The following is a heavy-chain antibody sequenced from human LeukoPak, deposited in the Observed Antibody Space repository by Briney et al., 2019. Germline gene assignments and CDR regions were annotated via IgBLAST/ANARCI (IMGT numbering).Heavy chain of an antibody. CDR1: GFAFSSYW. Sequence: GGSPRLACVASGFAFSSYWINWARQAPGKGLEWVASINHNGNVNYYVDSVKGRFTISRDNAKNSLYLQMNSLRVEDTAVYYCARVYSSSSGKNAFDVWGQGTMVTVSS. CDR3: ARVYSSSSGKNAFDV. D-gene: IGHD6-6*01. CDR2: INHNGNVN. V-gene: IGHV3-7*03. J-gene: IGHJ3*01.